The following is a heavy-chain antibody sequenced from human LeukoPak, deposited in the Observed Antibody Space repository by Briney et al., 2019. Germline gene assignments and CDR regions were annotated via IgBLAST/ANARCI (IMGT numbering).Heavy chain of an antibody. Sequence: PSETLSLTCTVSGGSISSDYWSWIRQPPGKGLEWIGYIYYSGSTNYNPSLKSRVTISVDTSKNQFSLKLSSVTAADTAVYYCASNPPPPEAWSGYYMDYYYYYMDVWGKGTTVTVSS. CDR1: GGSISSDY. D-gene: IGHD3-3*01. CDR2: IYYSGST. V-gene: IGHV4-59*01. CDR3: ASNPPPPEAWSGYYMDYYYYYMDV. J-gene: IGHJ6*03.